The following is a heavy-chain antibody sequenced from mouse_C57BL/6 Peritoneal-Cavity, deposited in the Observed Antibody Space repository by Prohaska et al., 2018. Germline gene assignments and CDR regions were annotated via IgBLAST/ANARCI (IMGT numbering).Heavy chain of an antibody. J-gene: IGHJ1*03. Sequence: EVQLLETGGGLVQPGGSRGLSCEGSGFTFSGFWMSWVRQTPGKTLEWIGDINSDGRAKNYAHSIKDRFTIFRDNDKSTLYLQMSNVRSEDTATYFCMSYGNYWYFDVWGTGTTVTVSS. D-gene: IGHD2-1*01. V-gene: IGHV11-2*01. CDR2: INSDGRAK. CDR3: MSYGNYWYFDV. CDR1: GFTFSGFW.